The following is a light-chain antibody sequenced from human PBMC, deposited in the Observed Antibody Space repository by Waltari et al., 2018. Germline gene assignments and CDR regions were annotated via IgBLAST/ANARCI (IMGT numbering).Light chain of an antibody. V-gene: IGKV1-17*01. CDR2: DVS. J-gene: IGKJ2*03. CDR3: LQYNSDPYS. CDR1: QGISNN. Sequence: DIQMTQSPSSLSASVGDRVTITCRASQGISNNLNWYQQKPGKPPTRLIYDVSSLQSGVTSRFSGSGSGTVFTLTISSLQPEDFATYYCLQYNSDPYSFGQGTKVEIK.